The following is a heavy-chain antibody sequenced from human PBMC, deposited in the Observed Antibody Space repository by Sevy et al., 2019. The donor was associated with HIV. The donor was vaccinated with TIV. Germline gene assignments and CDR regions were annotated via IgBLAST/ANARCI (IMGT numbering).Heavy chain of an antibody. CDR1: GGSFSGYY. Sequence: SETLSLTCAVYGGSFSGYYWSRIRQPPGKGLEWIGEINHSGSTNYNPSLKSRVTISVDTSKNQFSLKLSSVTAADTAVYYCARGRIVVVPPYYFDYWGQGTLVTVSS. V-gene: IGHV4-34*01. CDR3: ARGRIVVVPPYYFDY. D-gene: IGHD2-2*01. J-gene: IGHJ4*02. CDR2: INHSGST.